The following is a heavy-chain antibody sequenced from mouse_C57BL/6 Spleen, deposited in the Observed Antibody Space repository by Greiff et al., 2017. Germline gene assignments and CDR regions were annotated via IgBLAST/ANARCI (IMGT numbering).Heavy chain of an antibody. V-gene: IGHV1-69*01. CDR1: GYTFTSYW. D-gene: IGHD3-2*01. CDR3: ARGAETGEVYAMDY. CDR2: IDPSDSYT. J-gene: IGHJ4*01. Sequence: QVQLQQPGAELVMPGASVKLSCKASGYTFTSYWMHWVKQRPGQGLEWIGEIDPSDSYTNYNQKFKGKSTLTVDKSSSTAYMQLSSLTSEDSAVYYCARGAETGEVYAMDYWGQGTSVTVSS.